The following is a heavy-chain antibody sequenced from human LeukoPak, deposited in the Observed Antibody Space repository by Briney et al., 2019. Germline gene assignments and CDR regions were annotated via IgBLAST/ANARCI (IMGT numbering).Heavy chain of an antibody. Sequence: GGSLRLSCAASGFTFSSYGMHWVRQAPGKGLEWVAVISYDGSNKYYADSVKGRFTISRDNSKNTLYLQMNSLIAEDTAVYYCAKDKAGSSYCGGDCYSPTPFDYWGQGTLVTVSS. V-gene: IGHV3-30*18. CDR2: ISYDGSNK. CDR1: GFTFSSYG. D-gene: IGHD2-21*02. CDR3: AKDKAGSSYCGGDCYSPTPFDY. J-gene: IGHJ4*02.